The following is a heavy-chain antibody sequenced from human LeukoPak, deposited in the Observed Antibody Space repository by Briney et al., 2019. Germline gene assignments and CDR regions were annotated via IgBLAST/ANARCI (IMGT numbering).Heavy chain of an antibody. CDR1: GFTFTSSA. Sequence: SVKVSCKASGFTFTSSAMQWVRQARGQRLEWIGWIVVGSGNTNYAQKFQERVTITRDMSTSTAYMELSSLRSEDTAVYYCAATSGSYSSMLDYWGQGTLATVSS. CDR3: AATSGSYSSMLDY. V-gene: IGHV1-58*02. D-gene: IGHD1-26*01. J-gene: IGHJ4*02. CDR2: IVVGSGNT.